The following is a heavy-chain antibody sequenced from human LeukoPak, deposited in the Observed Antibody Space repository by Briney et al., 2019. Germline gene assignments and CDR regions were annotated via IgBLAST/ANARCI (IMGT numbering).Heavy chain of an antibody. J-gene: IGHJ4*02. D-gene: IGHD4-17*01. CDR3: AKNGGYYHDYFDY. CDR2: ISGSGGST. CDR1: GFTFTTYA. V-gene: IGHV3-23*01. Sequence: PGGSLRLSCAASGFTFTTYAMSWVRQAPGKGLEWVSAISGSGGSTYYADSVKGRFTISRDNSKNTLYVQMNSLRAEDTAIYYCAKNGGYYHDYFDYWGQGTLVTVSS.